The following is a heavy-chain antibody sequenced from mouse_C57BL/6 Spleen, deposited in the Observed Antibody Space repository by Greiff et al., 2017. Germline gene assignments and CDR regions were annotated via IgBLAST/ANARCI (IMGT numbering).Heavy chain of an antibody. D-gene: IGHD1-1*01. J-gene: IGHJ4*01. CDR2: IYPGSGNT. V-gene: IGHV1-76*01. Sequence: QVQLQQSGAELVRPGASVKLSCKASGYTFTDYYINWVKQRPGQGLEWIARIYPGSGNTYYNEKFKGKATLTAEKSSSTAYMQLSSLTSEDSAVYFCARYYYGSSLYYYAMDYWGQGTSVTVSS. CDR3: ARYYYGSSLYYYAMDY. CDR1: GYTFTDYY.